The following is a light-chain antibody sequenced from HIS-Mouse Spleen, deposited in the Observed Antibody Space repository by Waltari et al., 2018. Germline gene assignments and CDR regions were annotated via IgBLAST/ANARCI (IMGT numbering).Light chain of an antibody. CDR3: CSYAGSSTWV. J-gene: IGLJ3*02. CDR2: EGS. Sequence: QSALTQPASVSGSPGQSNTISCTGTRRDVGSYTLVSWYQQHPGKAPKLMIYEGSKRPSGVSKRFSGSKSGNTASLTISGLQAEDEADYYCCSYAGSSTWVFGGGTKLTVL. CDR1: RRDVGSYTL. V-gene: IGLV2-23*01.